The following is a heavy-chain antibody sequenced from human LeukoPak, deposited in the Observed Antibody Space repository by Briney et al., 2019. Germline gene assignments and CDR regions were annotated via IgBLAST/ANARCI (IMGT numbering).Heavy chain of an antibody. CDR1: GYTFTSYG. D-gene: IGHD4-17*01. CDR3: ARGDDYGDYGYYFDY. J-gene: IGHJ4*02. Sequence: GASVKVSCKASGYTFTSYGISWVRQAPGQGVERMGGISAYNGNTNYAQKLQGRGTITTETSTRKAYMELRSLRSDDTAVYYCARGDDYGDYGYYFDYWGQGTLVTVSS. CDR2: ISAYNGNT. V-gene: IGHV1-18*01.